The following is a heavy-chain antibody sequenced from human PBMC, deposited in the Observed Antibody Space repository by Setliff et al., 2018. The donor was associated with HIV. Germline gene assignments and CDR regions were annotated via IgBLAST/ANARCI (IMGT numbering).Heavy chain of an antibody. CDR2: ITGTGSGR. Sequence: PGGSLRLSCAASGFTLSSYSMHWVRQAPGKGLEWVSYITGTGSGRDYADSVKGRFTISRDNAKNSLFLQMNNLTVDDTGLYFCARDLWGTYNGYLHYWGRGTLVTVSS. D-gene: IGHD1-20*01. V-gene: IGHV3-48*04. J-gene: IGHJ4*02. CDR3: ARDLWGTYNGYLHY. CDR1: GFTLSSYS.